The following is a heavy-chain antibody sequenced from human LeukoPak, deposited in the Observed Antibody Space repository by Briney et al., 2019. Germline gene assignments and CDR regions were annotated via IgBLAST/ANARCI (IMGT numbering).Heavy chain of an antibody. CDR2: INTNTGNP. D-gene: IGHD2-2*01. CDR3: ARDHDIVVVPAAPWGMDV. Sequence: ASVKVSCKASGYTFTGYYMHWVRQAPGQGLEWMGWINTNTGNPTYAQGFTGRFVFSLDTSVSTAYLQISSLKAEDTAVYYCARDHDIVVVPAAPWGMDVWGQGTTVTVSS. J-gene: IGHJ6*02. CDR1: GYTFTGYY. V-gene: IGHV7-4-1*02.